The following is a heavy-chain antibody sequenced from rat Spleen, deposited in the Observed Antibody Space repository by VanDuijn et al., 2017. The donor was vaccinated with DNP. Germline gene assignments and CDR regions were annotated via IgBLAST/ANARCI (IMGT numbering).Heavy chain of an antibody. CDR3: ARWVYYFDY. D-gene: IGHD1-7*01. CDR1: GFTFSDYY. J-gene: IGHJ2*01. CDR2: IGFDGGGT. V-gene: IGHV5-22*01. Sequence: EVLLVESGGGLVQPGRSLKLSCAASGFTFSDYYMAWVRQAPTRGLEWVAYIGFDGGGTYNGDSVKGRFTISRDNAKSTLYLQMNSLRPEDMATYYCARWVYYFDYWGQGVMVTVSS.